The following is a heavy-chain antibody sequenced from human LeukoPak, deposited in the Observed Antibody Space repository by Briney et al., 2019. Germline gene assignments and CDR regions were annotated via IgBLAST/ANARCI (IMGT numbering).Heavy chain of an antibody. Sequence: GGSLRLSCAVSGITLSNYGMSWVRQAPGKGLEWVAGISGSGGRTNYADSVKGRFAISRDSPKNTLYLQMNSLRAEDTAVYFCAKRGVVIRVVLVGFHKEAYYFDSWGQGALVTVSS. J-gene: IGHJ4*02. V-gene: IGHV3-23*01. CDR1: GITLSNYG. CDR2: ISGSGGRT. D-gene: IGHD3-10*01. CDR3: AKRGVVIRVVLVGFHKEAYYFDS.